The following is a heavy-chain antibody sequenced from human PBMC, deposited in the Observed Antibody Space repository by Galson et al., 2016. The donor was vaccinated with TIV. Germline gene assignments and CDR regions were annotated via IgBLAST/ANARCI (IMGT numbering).Heavy chain of an antibody. CDR1: GDSLSELV. CDR2: FDPEVSKT. V-gene: IGHV1-24*01. D-gene: IGHD2/OR15-2a*01. Sequence: SVKVSCKVSGDSLSELVMHWVRQGPGKGLEWMGGFDPEVSKTVYAQKFQGRLTMTADTPRDTAYMELGSLTFEDTAVYYCATVAWFPGLSLDNWGQGTLVTVSS. CDR3: ATVAWFPGLSLDN. J-gene: IGHJ4*02.